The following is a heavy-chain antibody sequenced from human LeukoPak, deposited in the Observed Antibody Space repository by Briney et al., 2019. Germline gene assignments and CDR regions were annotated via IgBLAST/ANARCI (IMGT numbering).Heavy chain of an antibody. CDR2: IYSGGST. V-gene: IGHV3-66*02. CDR3: ASTTYYYDSSGYSRDY. J-gene: IGHJ4*02. D-gene: IGHD3-22*01. CDR1: GFTVSSNY. Sequence: PGGSLRLSCAASGFTVSSNYMSWVRQAPGKGLEWVSVIYSGGSTYYADSVKGRFTISRDNSKNTLYLQMNSLRAEDTAVYYCASTTYYYDSSGYSRDYWGQGTLVTVSS.